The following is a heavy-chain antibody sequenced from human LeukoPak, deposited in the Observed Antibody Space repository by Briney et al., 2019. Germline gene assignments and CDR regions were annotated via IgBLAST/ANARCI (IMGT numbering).Heavy chain of an antibody. CDR1: GGSISISSYY. D-gene: IGHD5-18*01. V-gene: IGHV4-39*01. Sequence: PSETLSLTCTVSGGSISISSYYWGWIRQPPGKGLEWIGSIYYSGSTYYNPSLKSRVTISVDPSKNQFSLKLSSVTAADTAVYYCARHSGYSYGYAYYYYMDVWGKGTTVTVSS. CDR2: IYYSGST. CDR3: ARHSGYSYGYAYYYYMDV. J-gene: IGHJ6*03.